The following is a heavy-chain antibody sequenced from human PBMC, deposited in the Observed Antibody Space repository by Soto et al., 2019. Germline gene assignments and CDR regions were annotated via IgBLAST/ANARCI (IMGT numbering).Heavy chain of an antibody. Sequence: SETLSLTCAVSGGTISTSNGWPWVRQRPGKGLELIGGIYHIGSTNHNQSLKSRVTISVDKSKNQCSLKLSSVPAADTVVYYCGRAKEGPGDIVVVPAAGDYYYGMDVWGQGTTVTVSS. V-gene: IGHV4-4*02. CDR1: GGTISTSNG. CDR3: GRAKEGPGDIVVVPAAGDYYYGMDV. J-gene: IGHJ6*02. D-gene: IGHD2-2*01. CDR2: IYHIGST.